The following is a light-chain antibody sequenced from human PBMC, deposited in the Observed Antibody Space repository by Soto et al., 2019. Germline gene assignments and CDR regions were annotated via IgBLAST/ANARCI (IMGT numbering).Light chain of an antibody. V-gene: IGKV3-15*01. CDR1: QSVSSY. CDR3: QQYNNWPLF. Sequence: EILFTQSPATLSLSPGERATLSCRASQSVSSYLAWYQQTHGQSPRILIYGAFTRDTGIPARFSGSGSGTEFTLTISSLQSEDFAVYYCQQYNNWPLFFGPGTKVDIK. CDR2: GAF. J-gene: IGKJ3*01.